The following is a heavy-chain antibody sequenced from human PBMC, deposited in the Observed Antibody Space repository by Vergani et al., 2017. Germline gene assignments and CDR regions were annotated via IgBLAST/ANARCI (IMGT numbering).Heavy chain of an antibody. CDR3: ARVRLYNWKPSNWFDP. Sequence: QVQLQESGPGLVKPSETLSLTCTVSGYSISSGYYWGWIRQPPGKGLEWIGSIYHSGSTYYNPSLKSRVTISVDTSKNQFSLKLSSVTAADTAVYYCARVRLYNWKPSNWFDPWGQGTLVTVSS. V-gene: IGHV4-38-2*02. D-gene: IGHD1-1*01. J-gene: IGHJ5*02. CDR2: IYHSGST. CDR1: GYSISSGYY.